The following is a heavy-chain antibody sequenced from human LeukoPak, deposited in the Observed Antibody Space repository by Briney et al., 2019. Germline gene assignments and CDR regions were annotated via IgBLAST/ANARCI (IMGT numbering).Heavy chain of an antibody. V-gene: IGHV3-23*01. CDR3: AKGGSSWSRFDY. D-gene: IGHD6-13*01. CDR1: GFTFSSYA. J-gene: IGHJ4*02. CDR2: VSSSGATT. Sequence: GGSLRLSCEASGFTFSSYAMNWVRQTPGKGVEWVSIVSSSGATTYYAASVQGRFTISRDNSKNTLYLQMNSLSPEDTAVYYCAKGGSSWSRFDYWGQGDLDTVSS.